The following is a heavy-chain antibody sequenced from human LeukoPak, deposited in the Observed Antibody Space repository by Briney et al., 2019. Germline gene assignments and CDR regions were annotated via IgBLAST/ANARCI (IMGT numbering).Heavy chain of an antibody. CDR2: ISAYNGNT. J-gene: IGHJ4*02. Sequence: ASVKVSCKASGCTFTSYGISWVRQAPGQGLEWMGWISAYNGNTNYAQKLQGRVTMTTDTSTSTAYMELRSLRSDDTAVYYCARGGTYYYDSSGYYEALDYWGQGTLVTVSS. CDR3: ARGGTYYYDSSGYYEALDY. D-gene: IGHD3-22*01. V-gene: IGHV1-18*01. CDR1: GCTFTSYG.